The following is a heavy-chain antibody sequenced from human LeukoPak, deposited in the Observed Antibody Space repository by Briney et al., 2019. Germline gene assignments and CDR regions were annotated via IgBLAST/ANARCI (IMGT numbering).Heavy chain of an antibody. V-gene: IGHV1-2*02. D-gene: IGHD2-15*01. CDR3: ARETRYCSGGSCEFDY. Sequence: ASVKVSCTASGYTFTGYYMHWVRQAPGQGLEWMGWINPNSGGTNYAQKFQGRVTMTRDTSISTAYMELSRLRSDDTAVYYCARETRYCSGGSCEFDYWGQGTLVTVSS. CDR1: GYTFTGYY. J-gene: IGHJ4*02. CDR2: INPNSGGT.